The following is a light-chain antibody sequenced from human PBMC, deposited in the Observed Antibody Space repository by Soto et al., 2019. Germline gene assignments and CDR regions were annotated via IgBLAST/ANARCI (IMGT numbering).Light chain of an antibody. CDR1: SSNIGNNS. CDR3: GTWDSSLSAGGV. J-gene: IGLJ2*01. CDR2: ENN. Sequence: QSVLTQPPSVSAAPGQQVTISCSGSSSNIGNNSVSWYQQLPGTAPKLLIYENNKRPSGIPDRFSGSKSGTSATLGITGLQTGDEADYYCGTWDSSLSAGGVFGGGTKLTVL. V-gene: IGLV1-51*02.